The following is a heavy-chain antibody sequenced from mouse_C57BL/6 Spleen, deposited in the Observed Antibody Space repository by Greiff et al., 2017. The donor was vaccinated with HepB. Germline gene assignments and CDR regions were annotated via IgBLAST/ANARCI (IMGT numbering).Heavy chain of an antibody. CDR1: GYTFTDYN. D-gene: IGHD1-1*01. J-gene: IGHJ1*03. V-gene: IGHV1-18*01. Sequence: EVQLQQSGPELVKPGASVKIPCKASGYTFTDYNMDWVKQSHGKSLEWIGDINPNNGGTIYNQKFKGKATLTVDKSSSTAYMELRSLTSEDTAVYYCARYGRYWYFDVWGTGTTVTVSS. CDR2: INPNNGGT. CDR3: ARYGRYWYFDV.